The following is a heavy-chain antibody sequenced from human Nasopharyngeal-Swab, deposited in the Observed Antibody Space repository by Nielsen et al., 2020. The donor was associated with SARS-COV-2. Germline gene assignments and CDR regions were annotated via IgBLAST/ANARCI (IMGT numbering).Heavy chain of an antibody. CDR1: GYSFTSYW. D-gene: IGHD4-17*01. J-gene: IGHJ4*02. V-gene: IGHV5-51*01. Sequence: EALKISCKGSGYSFTSYWIGWVRQMPGKGLEWMGIIYPGDSDTRYSPSFQGQVSISADKSISTAYLQWSSLKASDTAMYYCASRGSYGDYAFDYWGQGTLVTVSS. CDR3: ASRGSYGDYAFDY. CDR2: IYPGDSDT.